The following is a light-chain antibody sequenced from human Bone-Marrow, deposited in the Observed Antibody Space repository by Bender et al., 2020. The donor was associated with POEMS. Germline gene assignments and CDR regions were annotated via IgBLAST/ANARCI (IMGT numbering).Light chain of an antibody. Sequence: QSALTQPPSASGSPGQSVTISCTGTSSDVGGTNYVSLYQQHPGKVPKVMIYEVSKRPSGVPDRFSGSKSGNTASLTVSGLQADDEADYYCSSYAGSSNYVFGTGTKVTVL. CDR1: SSDVGGTNY. V-gene: IGLV2-8*01. CDR2: EVS. CDR3: SSYAGSSNYV. J-gene: IGLJ1*01.